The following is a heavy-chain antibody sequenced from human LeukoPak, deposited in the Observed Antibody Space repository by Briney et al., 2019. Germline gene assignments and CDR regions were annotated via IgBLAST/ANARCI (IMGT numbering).Heavy chain of an antibody. CDR3: ANGCGGSCYAFDI. V-gene: IGHV3-23*01. J-gene: IGHJ3*02. Sequence: QTGGSLRLSCAASGFTFSSYAMSWVRQAPGKGLEWVSAISGSGGSTYYADSVKGRFTISRDNSKNTLYLQMNSLRADDTAVYYCANGCGGSCYAFDIWGQGTMVTVSS. D-gene: IGHD2-15*01. CDR2: ISGSGGST. CDR1: GFTFSSYA.